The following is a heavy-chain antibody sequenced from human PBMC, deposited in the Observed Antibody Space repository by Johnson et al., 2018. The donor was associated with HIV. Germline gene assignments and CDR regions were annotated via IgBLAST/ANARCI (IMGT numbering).Heavy chain of an antibody. V-gene: IGHV3-30*04. CDR3: TRDRRQFLEWLSDGFDI. CDR2: ISYDGNNK. J-gene: IGHJ3*02. D-gene: IGHD3-3*01. CDR1: GFTFSSYA. Sequence: QVQLVESGGGVVQPGRSLRLSCAASGFTFSSYAMHWVRQAPGKGLEWVAVISYDGNNKYYADSVKGRFTISRDNSKNTLYLQMSSLRAADTAVYYCTRDRRQFLEWLSDGFDIWGQGTMVTVSS.